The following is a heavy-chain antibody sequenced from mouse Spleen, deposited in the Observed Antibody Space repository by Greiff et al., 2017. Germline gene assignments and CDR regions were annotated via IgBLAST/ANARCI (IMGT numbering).Heavy chain of an antibody. V-gene: IGHV1-15*01. J-gene: IGHJ4*01. CDR3: ARGGITFYAMDY. CDR2: IDPETGGT. CDR1: GYTFTDYE. Sequence: QVQLQQSGAELVRPGASVTLSCKASGYTFTDYEMHWVKQTPVHGLEWIGAIDPETGGTAYNQKFKGKAILTADKSSSTAYMELRSLTSEDSAVYFCARGGITFYAMDYWGQGTSVTVSS. D-gene: IGHD1-1*01.